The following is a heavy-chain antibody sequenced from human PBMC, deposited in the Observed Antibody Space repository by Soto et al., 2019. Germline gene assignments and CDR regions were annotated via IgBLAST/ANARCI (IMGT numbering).Heavy chain of an antibody. D-gene: IGHD4-17*01. CDR3: ARRYGDYGLVY. Sequence: ETLSLTCTVSGGSIDTYYWTWIRQPPGKGLEWIGQIDYIWTTSYNPSLKSRVTISLDTSKNRFSLKPSSVAAADTAVYYCARRYGDYGLVYWGQGTLVTVSS. CDR1: GGSIDTYY. V-gene: IGHV4-59*01. J-gene: IGHJ4*02. CDR2: IDYIWTT.